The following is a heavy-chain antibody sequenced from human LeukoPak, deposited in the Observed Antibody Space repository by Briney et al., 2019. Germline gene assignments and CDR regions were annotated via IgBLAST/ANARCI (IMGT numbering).Heavy chain of an antibody. CDR2: MSGGGDIV. CDR1: GFTFSSYA. CDR3: AKAVRYSSSWQYYFDY. J-gene: IGHJ4*02. D-gene: IGHD6-13*01. Sequence: GGSLRLSCAASGFTFSSYAMFWVRQAPGKGLEWVSGMSGGGDIVYYADSVEGRFTISRDNSKNTLYLQMNSLRGEDTAVYYCAKAVRYSSSWQYYFDYWGQGTLVTVSS. V-gene: IGHV3-23*01.